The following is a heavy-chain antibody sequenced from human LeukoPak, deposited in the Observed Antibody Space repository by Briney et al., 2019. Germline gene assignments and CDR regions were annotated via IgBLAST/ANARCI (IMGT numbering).Heavy chain of an antibody. CDR2: INPSGGST. CDR3: ARAGYCSGGSCYSGNWFDP. V-gene: IGHV1-46*01. Sequence: ASVKVSCRASGYTFTSYYMHWVRQAPGQGLEWMGIINPSGGSTSYAQKFQGRVTMTRDTSTSTVYMELRSLRSEDPAVYYCARAGYCSGGSCYSGNWFDPWGQGTLVTVSS. CDR1: GYTFTSYY. J-gene: IGHJ5*02. D-gene: IGHD2-15*01.